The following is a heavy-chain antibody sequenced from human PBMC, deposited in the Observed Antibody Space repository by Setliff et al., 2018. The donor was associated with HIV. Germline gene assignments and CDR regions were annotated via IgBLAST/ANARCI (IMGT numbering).Heavy chain of an antibody. CDR2: VYYSGTT. Sequence: ASETLSLTCTVSGGSISNKTHYWGWIRQPPGKGLEWIGSVYYSGTTYYNPSLKSRVTISIDTSKNHFSLKVNSVTAADTAVYYCARLGYSIDLRRLDYWGQGAQVTVSS. CDR1: GGSISNKTHY. J-gene: IGHJ4*02. CDR3: ARLGYSIDLRRLDY. V-gene: IGHV4-39*02. D-gene: IGHD6-13*01.